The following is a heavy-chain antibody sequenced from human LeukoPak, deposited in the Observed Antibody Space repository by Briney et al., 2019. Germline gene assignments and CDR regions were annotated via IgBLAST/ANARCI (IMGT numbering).Heavy chain of an antibody. D-gene: IGHD3-22*01. V-gene: IGHV4-39*07. J-gene: IGHJ6*03. Sequence: SETLSLTCTVSGGSISSSSYYWGWIRQPPGMGLEWIGSIYYSGSTYYNPSLKSRVTISVDTSKNQFSLKLSSVTAADTAVYYCARDEDDSVMDVWGKGTTVTVSS. CDR3: ARDEDDSVMDV. CDR2: IYYSGST. CDR1: GGSISSSSYY.